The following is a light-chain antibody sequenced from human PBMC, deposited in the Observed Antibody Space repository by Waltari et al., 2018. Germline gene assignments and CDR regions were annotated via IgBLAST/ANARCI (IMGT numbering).Light chain of an antibody. CDR2: EVS. J-gene: IGLJ3*02. V-gene: IGLV2-14*01. CDR1: SSDAGGYNY. CDR3: SSYTSSSTWT. Sequence: QSALTQPASVSGSPGQSITISCTGTSSDAGGYNYVSWYQQHPGKAPKLMIYEVSNRPSGVSNRFSGSKSGNTASLTISGLQAEDEADYYCSSYTSSSTWTFGQGTK.